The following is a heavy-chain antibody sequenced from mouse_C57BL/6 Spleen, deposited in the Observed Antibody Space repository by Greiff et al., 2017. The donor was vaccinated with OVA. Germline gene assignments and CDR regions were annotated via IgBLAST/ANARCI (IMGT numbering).Heavy chain of an antibody. CDR3: ARGLITTLVEGYFDV. CDR2: IYPGDGDT. D-gene: IGHD1-1*01. V-gene: IGHV1-82*01. J-gene: IGHJ1*03. CDR1: GYAFSSSW. Sequence: VQLQQSGPELVKPGASVKISCKASGYAFSSSWMNWVKQRPGKGLEWIGRIYPGDGDTNYNGKFKGKATLTADKSSSTAYMQLSSLTSEDSAVYFCARGLITTLVEGYFDVWGTGTTVTVSS.